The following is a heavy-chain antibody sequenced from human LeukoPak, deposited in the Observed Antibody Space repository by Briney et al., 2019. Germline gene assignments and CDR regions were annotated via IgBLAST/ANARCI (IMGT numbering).Heavy chain of an antibody. Sequence: SETLSLTCTVSGGTISSYYWSWIRQPPGKGLEWIGYIYTSGSTNYNPSLKSRVTISVDTSKNQFSLKLSSVTAVDTAVYYCARHRWSSSWYWFDPWGQGTLVTVSS. CDR3: ARHRWSSSWYWFDP. V-gene: IGHV4-4*09. CDR1: GGTISSYY. CDR2: IYTSGST. D-gene: IGHD6-13*01. J-gene: IGHJ5*02.